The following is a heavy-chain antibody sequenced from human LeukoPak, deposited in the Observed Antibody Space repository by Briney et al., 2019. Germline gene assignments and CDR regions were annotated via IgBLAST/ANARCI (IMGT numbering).Heavy chain of an antibody. D-gene: IGHD2-2*01. J-gene: IGHJ5*02. V-gene: IGHV4-34*01. CDR3: ARRKRSGCSSTSCLLNWFDP. Sequence: SETLSLTCAVHGGSFRGSYWSWIRPTPGKGLEWIGEINDSGSTNYNPSLKSRVTISVDTSKNQFSLKLSSVTAADTAVYYCARRKRSGCSSTSCLLNWFDPWGQGTLVTVSS. CDR1: GGSFRGSY. CDR2: INDSGST.